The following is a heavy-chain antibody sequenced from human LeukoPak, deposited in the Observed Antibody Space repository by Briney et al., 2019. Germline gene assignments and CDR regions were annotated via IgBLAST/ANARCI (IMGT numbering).Heavy chain of an antibody. CDR2: IYYSGST. J-gene: IGHJ4*02. V-gene: IGHV4-59*08. Sequence: SETLSLTCTVAGGSISSYYWSWIRQPPGKGLEWIGYIYYSGSTNYNPSLKSRVTISVDTSKKQFSLKRSSVTAADTAVYYCARHNIWLGGFDYWGQGTLVTVSS. CDR3: ARHNIWLGGFDY. CDR1: GGSISSYY. D-gene: IGHD3-10*01.